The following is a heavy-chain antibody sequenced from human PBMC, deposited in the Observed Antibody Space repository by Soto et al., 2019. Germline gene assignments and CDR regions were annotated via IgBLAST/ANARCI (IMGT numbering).Heavy chain of an antibody. CDR2: IIPIWGSA. V-gene: IGHV1-69*01. CDR3: ASRERVDAFDI. J-gene: IGHJ3*02. D-gene: IGHD1-26*01. Sequence: QVQLVQSGAEVKKPGSSVKVSCKASGGSFSSNAISWVRQAPGQGLEWMGGIIPIWGSASYAQKFQDRLTITADGSTTTTYMELNSLRSEDAAVYYCASRERVDAFDIWGQGTLVTVSS. CDR1: GGSFSSNA.